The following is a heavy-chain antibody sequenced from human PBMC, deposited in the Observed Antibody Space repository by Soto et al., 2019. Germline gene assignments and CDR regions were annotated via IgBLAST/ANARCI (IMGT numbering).Heavy chain of an antibody. D-gene: IGHD5-12*01. J-gene: IGHJ4*02. Sequence: EVQLVESGGGLVQPGGSLRLSCAASGFTFSSYEMNWVRQAPGKGLEWVSYISSSGSTIYYADSVKGRFTISRDNGKNSLYLQMNVLRAEDTAVYYCVMATMGSYYFDYWGQGTLVTVSS. CDR3: VMATMGSYYFDY. V-gene: IGHV3-48*03. CDR1: GFTFSSYE. CDR2: ISSSGSTI.